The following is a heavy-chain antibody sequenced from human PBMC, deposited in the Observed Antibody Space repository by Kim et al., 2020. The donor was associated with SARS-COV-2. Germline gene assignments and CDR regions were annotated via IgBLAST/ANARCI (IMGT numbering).Heavy chain of an antibody. D-gene: IGHD2-21*02. V-gene: IGHV1-18*01. J-gene: IGHJ4*02. CDR3: ARGLCGGDCYRQPDY. Sequence: QKLQGRVTMTTDTSTSTAYMELRSLRSDDTAVYYCARGLCGGDCYRQPDYWGQGTLVTVSS.